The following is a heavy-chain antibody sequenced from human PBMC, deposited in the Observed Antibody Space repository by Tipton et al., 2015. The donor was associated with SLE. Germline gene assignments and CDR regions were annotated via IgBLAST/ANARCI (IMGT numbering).Heavy chain of an antibody. CDR2: IYHSGTT. D-gene: IGHD1-1*01. J-gene: IGHJ4*02. Sequence: TLSLTCAVSGGSLSSGGYSWSWIRQPPGKGLEWIGYIYHSGTTYYNPSLKSRVTTSVDRSKNQFSLKLSSVTAADTAVYYCARVRRTGPGDYWGQGTLVTVSS. CDR1: GGSLSSGGYS. CDR3: ARVRRTGPGDY. V-gene: IGHV4-30-2*01.